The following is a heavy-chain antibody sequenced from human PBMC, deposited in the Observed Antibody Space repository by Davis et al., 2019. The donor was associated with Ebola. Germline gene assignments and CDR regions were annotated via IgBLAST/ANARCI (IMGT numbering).Heavy chain of an antibody. CDR3: ARNLGYCSSTSCYFDY. Sequence: GESLKISCAASGFTFSSYAMHWVRQAPGKGLEWVAVISYDGSNKYYAASVKGRFTISRDNSKNTLYLQMDSLRAEDTAVYYCARNLGYCSSTSCYFDYWGQGTLVTVSS. V-gene: IGHV3-30-3*01. J-gene: IGHJ4*02. D-gene: IGHD2-2*01. CDR2: ISYDGSNK. CDR1: GFTFSSYA.